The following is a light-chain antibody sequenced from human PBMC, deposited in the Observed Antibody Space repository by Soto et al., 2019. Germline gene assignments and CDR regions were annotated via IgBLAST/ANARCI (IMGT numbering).Light chain of an antibody. J-gene: IGLJ1*01. CDR2: DVS. CDR1: SSDVGGYKY. CDR3: SSYTSRAYV. V-gene: IGLV2-14*03. Sequence: QSVLTQPASVSGSPGQSITISCTGTSSDVGGYKYVSWYQLHPGRVPKVIIHDVSNRPSGVSNRFSGSKSGDTASLTISGLQPEDEADYYCSSYTSRAYVFGTGTKVTVL.